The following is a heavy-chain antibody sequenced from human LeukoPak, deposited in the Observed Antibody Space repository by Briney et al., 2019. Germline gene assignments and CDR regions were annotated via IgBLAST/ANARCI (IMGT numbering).Heavy chain of an antibody. CDR3: AREEGYSGYAGFDY. V-gene: IGHV1-8*01. CDR2: MNPNSGNT. D-gene: IGHD5-12*01. J-gene: IGHJ4*02. Sequence: ASVKVSCKASGYTFTSYDINWVRQATGQGLEWMGWMNPNSGNTGYAQKFQGRVTMTRNTSISTAYMELSSLRSEDTAVYYCAREEGYSGYAGFDYWGQGTLVTVSS. CDR1: GYTFTSYD.